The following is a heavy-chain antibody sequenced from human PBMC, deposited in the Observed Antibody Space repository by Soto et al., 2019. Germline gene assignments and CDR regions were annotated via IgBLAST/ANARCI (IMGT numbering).Heavy chain of an antibody. CDR1: GGSIITRNW. Sequence: QVQLQESGPGLVKASGTLSLTCTVSGGSIITRNWWSWVRQPPGKGLEWIGEVDHSGSTNYTPSLPSRVTITVDMSKTKFSLKLTPATTADTAVYYSARREALSGTAVAPADWGQGTLVNVSS. V-gene: IGHV4-4*02. CDR2: VDHSGST. D-gene: IGHD1-26*01. CDR3: ARREALSGTAVAPAD. J-gene: IGHJ4*02.